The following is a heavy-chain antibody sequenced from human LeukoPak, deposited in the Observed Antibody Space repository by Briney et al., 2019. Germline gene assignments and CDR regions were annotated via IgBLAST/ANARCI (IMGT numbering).Heavy chain of an antibody. D-gene: IGHD1-26*01. CDR2: ISGSGGST. Sequence: GGSLRLSGAASGFTFSSYIMSWVRQAPGKGLEWVSTISGSGGSTNYADSVKGRFTISRDNSKNTLYLQVNSLRAEDTAVYYCAKAFSGTLEFDYWGQGTLVTVSS. J-gene: IGHJ4*02. CDR1: GFTFSSYI. V-gene: IGHV3-23*01. CDR3: AKAFSGTLEFDY.